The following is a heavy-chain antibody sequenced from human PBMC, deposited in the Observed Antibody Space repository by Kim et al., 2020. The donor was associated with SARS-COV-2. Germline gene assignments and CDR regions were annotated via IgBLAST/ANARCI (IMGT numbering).Heavy chain of an antibody. CDR2: ILYTGGT. V-gene: IGHV4-31*03. J-gene: IGHJ4*02. D-gene: IGHD2-15*01. CDR3: ARTTIVANDD. Sequence: SETLSLTCQFSGDSMRSGGYYWSWIRQRPGKGLEWIGNILYTGGTYFNPSLESRISISIDKSKNQFSLKLSSVTAADTAVYYCARTTIVANDDWGRGTL. CDR1: GDSMRSGGYY.